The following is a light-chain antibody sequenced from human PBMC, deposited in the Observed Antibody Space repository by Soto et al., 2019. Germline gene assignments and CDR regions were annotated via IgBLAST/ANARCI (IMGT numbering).Light chain of an antibody. V-gene: IGKV3-11*01. CDR3: QERGTGDT. J-gene: IGKJ2*01. CDR1: QSVSSY. Sequence: EIMLTQSPATLSLYPGERATLSCRASQSVSSYLAWYQQKPGQAPRLLIYDASNRASGIPARFTGSGSGTDFTLTISSLEPEDFAVYYCQERGTGDTFGQGTKLEIK. CDR2: DAS.